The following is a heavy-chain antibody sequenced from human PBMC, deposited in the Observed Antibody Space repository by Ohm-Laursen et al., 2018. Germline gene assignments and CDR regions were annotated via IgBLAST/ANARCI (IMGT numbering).Heavy chain of an antibody. CDR3: AREGFYVHYDAFVI. J-gene: IGHJ3*02. CDR2: ISSSGSTI. V-gene: IGHV3-48*03. D-gene: IGHD5/OR15-5a*01. CDR1: GFTFSSYE. Sequence: SLRLSCAASGFTFSSYEMNWVRQAPGKGLEWVSYISSSGSTIYYADSVKGRFTISRDNAKNSLYLQMNSLRAEDTAVYYCAREGFYVHYDAFVIWDQGTMVTVSS.